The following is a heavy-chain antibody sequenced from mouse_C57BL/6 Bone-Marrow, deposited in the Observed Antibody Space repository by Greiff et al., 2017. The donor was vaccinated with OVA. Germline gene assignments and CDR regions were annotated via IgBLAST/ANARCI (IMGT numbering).Heavy chain of an antibody. V-gene: IGHV5-9*01. J-gene: IGHJ4*01. CDR2: ISGGGGNT. Sequence: EVKLVESGGGLVKPGGSLKLSCAASGFTFSSYTMSWVRQTPEKRLEWVATISGGGGNTYYPDSVKGRFTISRDNAKNTLYLQMSSLRSEDTALYYCARRTTVVEGAYAMDYWGQGTSVTVSS. CDR1: GFTFSSYT. D-gene: IGHD1-1*01. CDR3: ARRTTVVEGAYAMDY.